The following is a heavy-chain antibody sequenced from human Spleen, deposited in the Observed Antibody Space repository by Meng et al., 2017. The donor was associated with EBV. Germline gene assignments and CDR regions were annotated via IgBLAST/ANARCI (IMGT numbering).Heavy chain of an antibody. CDR3: ASLRGGDYQYYFDY. Sequence: QIELVHFGAEVKKPGASLKVSYKASGHTLSSDGINRGRQAPGQGLEWMGRISAYNGNTDYAQKLQGRVTMTTDTSTSTAYMEVRSLRSEDTAVYYCASLRGGDYQYYFDYWGQGTLVTVSS. D-gene: IGHD4-17*01. CDR2: ISAYNGNT. CDR1: GHTLSSDG. V-gene: IGHV1-18*01. J-gene: IGHJ4*02.